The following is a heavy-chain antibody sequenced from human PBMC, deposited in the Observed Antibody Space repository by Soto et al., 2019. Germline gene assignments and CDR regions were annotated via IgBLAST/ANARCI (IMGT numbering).Heavy chain of an antibody. CDR3: ARSMYSTSAQLYYGMDV. Sequence: QAGGSLRLSCTAARFTFDDYAMHWVRQAPGKGLEWVSGISWNGASIGYADSVRARFTISRDNAKNSLYLQMNSLRADDTAVYYCARSMYSTSAQLYYGMDVWGQGTTVTVSS. CDR2: ISWNGASI. D-gene: IGHD6-6*01. V-gene: IGHV3-9*01. J-gene: IGHJ6*02. CDR1: RFTFDDYA.